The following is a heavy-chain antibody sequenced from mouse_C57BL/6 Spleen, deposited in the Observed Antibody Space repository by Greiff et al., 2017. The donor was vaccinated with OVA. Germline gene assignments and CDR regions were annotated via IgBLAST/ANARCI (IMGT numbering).Heavy chain of an antibody. V-gene: IGHV5-16*01. CDR1: GFTFSDYY. J-gene: IGHJ4*01. Sequence: EVQRVESEGGLVQPGSSMKLSCTASGFTFSDYYMAWVRQVPEKGLEWVANINYDGSSTYYLDSLKSRFIISRDNAKNILYLQMSSLKSEDTATYYCARGVATDAMDYWGQGTSVTVSS. CDR2: INYDGSST. D-gene: IGHD1-1*01. CDR3: ARGVATDAMDY.